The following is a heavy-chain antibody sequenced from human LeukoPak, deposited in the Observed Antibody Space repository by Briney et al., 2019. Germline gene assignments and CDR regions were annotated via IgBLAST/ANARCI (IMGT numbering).Heavy chain of an antibody. CDR1: GFTFSEHW. Sequence: PGGSLRLSCAASGFTFSEHWMHWVRQAPGKGLVWVSHINNDGSGTTYADSVKGRFTISRDNAKNTLDLQMNSLRAEDTAVYYCARGGWGTAIDYLGQGTLVTVSS. J-gene: IGHJ4*02. D-gene: IGHD1-7*01. CDR3: ARGGWGTAIDY. CDR2: INNDGSGT. V-gene: IGHV3-74*01.